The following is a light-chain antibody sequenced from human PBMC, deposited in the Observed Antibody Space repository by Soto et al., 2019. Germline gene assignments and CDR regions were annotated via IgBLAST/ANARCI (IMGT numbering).Light chain of an antibody. CDR2: GAS. Sequence: EIVLTQSPGTLSLSPGERATLSCRASQTVSNSYIAWYQQKPGQAPRLLIYGASSRATGIPDRFSGSGSGTDFTLTISRLEPEDFAVYYWQQYGSSPWTFGQGNKVEIK. CDR3: QQYGSSPWT. CDR1: QTVSNSY. J-gene: IGKJ1*01. V-gene: IGKV3-20*01.